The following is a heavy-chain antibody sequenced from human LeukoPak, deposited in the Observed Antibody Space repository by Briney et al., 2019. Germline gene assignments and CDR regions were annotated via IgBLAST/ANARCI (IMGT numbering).Heavy chain of an antibody. D-gene: IGHD3-16*01. CDR1: GYTFTSYG. CDR2: ISAYNGNT. Sequence: GASVKVSCKASGYTFTSYGISWVRQAPGQGLEWMGWISAYNGNTNYAQKLQGRVTMTTDTSTSTAYMELRSLRSDDTAVYYCARALARMITFGGVIPWGQGTLVTASS. CDR3: ARALARMITFGGVIP. J-gene: IGHJ5*02. V-gene: IGHV1-18*01.